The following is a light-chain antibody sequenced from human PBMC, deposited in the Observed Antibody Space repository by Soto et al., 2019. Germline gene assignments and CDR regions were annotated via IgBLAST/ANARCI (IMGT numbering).Light chain of an antibody. Sequence: DIQMAQSPCSLSASVGDIVAINCQASQDISTFLNWYQQKPGKAPKLLIYDGSSLESGVPSRFSGSESGTESTLTISSLQPDDFATYYCQQYRKFGQGTKVDI. CDR1: QDISTF. CDR2: DGS. V-gene: IGKV1-5*01. CDR3: QQYRK. J-gene: IGKJ1*01.